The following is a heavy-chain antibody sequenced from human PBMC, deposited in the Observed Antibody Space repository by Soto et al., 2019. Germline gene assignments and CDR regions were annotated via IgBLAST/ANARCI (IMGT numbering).Heavy chain of an antibody. CDR1: GFTFSSYG. D-gene: IGHD6-19*01. V-gene: IGHV3-30*18. CDR3: AKDSSSGWYELEENHDAFDI. CDR2: ISYDGSNK. J-gene: IGHJ3*02. Sequence: QVQLVESGGGVVQPGRSLRLSCAASGFTFSSYGMHWVRQAPGKGLEWVAVISYDGSNKYYADSVKGRFTISRDNSKNTLYLQMNSLRAEDTAVYYCAKDSSSGWYELEENHDAFDIWGQGTMVTVSS.